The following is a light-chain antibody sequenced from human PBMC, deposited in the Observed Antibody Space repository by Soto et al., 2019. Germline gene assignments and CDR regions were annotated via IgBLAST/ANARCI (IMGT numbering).Light chain of an antibody. V-gene: IGKV1-39*01. CDR1: QTISTY. J-gene: IGKJ2*01. CDR2: DAS. Sequence: DIQMTQSPSSLSASVGDRVTITCRASQTISTYLNWYQQKPGKAPRLLTYDASSLLSGIPSRFSGSGSGTDFPLTIASLQPEDFSTYYCQQSDSTPYTFGQGTKVEI. CDR3: QQSDSTPYT.